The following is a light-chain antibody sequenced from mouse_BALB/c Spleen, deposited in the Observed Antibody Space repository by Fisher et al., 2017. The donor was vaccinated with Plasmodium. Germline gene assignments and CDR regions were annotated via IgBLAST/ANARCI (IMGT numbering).Light chain of an antibody. CDR1: QSLVHSYGDTY. CDR3: FQSTHIPLT. V-gene: IGKV1-110*01. CDR2: KVS. J-gene: IGKJ5*01. Sequence: DIVLTQSTLSLPVSLGDQASISCRSSQSLVHSYGDTYLHWYLQKPGQSPKLLIYKVSNRFSGVPDRFSGSGSGTDFTLKISRVEAEDLGVYFCFQSTHIPLTFGAGTKLELK.